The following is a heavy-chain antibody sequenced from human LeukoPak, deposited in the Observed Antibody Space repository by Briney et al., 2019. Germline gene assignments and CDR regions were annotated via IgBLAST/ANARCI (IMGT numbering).Heavy chain of an antibody. D-gene: IGHD3-22*01. CDR3: AREGYYYDSSGYYFDY. V-gene: IGHV4-59*12. Sequence: SETLSLTCTVSGGSISSYYWSWIRQPPGKGLEWIGYIYYRGSTNYNPSLKSRVTISVDTFKNQFYLKMSSVTAADTAVYYCAREGYYYDSSGYYFDYWGQGTLVTVSS. CDR2: IYYRGST. CDR1: GGSISSYY. J-gene: IGHJ4*02.